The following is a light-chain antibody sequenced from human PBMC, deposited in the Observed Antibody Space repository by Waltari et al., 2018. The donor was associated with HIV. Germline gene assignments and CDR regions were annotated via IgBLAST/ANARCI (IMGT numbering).Light chain of an antibody. Sequence: QSVLTQPPSASGTPGQRVPISCSGSHSNFGAQSVLLYQQFPGAAPKLLIYRNSQRPSGVPDRFSGSKSGTSASLAISGLRSDDEANYYCATWDDSLSLWVFGGGTKLTVL. CDR1: HSNFGAQS. V-gene: IGLV1-47*01. J-gene: IGLJ3*02. CDR3: ATWDDSLSLWV. CDR2: RNS.